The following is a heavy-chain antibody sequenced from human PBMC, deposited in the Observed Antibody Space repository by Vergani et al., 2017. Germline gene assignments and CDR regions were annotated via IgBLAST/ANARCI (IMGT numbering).Heavy chain of an antibody. CDR1: GFTFSSYG. J-gene: IGHJ4*02. D-gene: IGHD6-19*01. CDR3: AKDQREQWTYYFDY. CDR2: IRYDGSNK. V-gene: IGHV3-30*02. Sequence: QVQLVESGGGVVQPGGSLRLSCAASGFTFSSYGMHWVRQALGKGLEWVAFIRYDGSNKYYADSVKGRFTISRDNSKNTLYLQMNSLRAEDTAVYYCAKDQREQWTYYFDYWGQGTLVTVSA.